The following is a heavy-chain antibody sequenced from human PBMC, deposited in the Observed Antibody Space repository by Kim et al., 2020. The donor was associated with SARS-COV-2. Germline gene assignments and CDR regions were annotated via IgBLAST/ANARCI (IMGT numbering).Heavy chain of an antibody. CDR3: ARDRGGSFTWYFDL. Sequence: ASVKVSCKASGYTFTSYAMHWVRQAPGQRLEWMGWINAGNGNTKYSQKFQGRVTITRDTSASTAYMGLSSLRSEDTAVYYCARDRGGSFTWYFDLWGRGTLVTVSS. J-gene: IGHJ2*01. D-gene: IGHD2-15*01. CDR1: GYTFTSYA. V-gene: IGHV1-3*01. CDR2: INAGNGNT.